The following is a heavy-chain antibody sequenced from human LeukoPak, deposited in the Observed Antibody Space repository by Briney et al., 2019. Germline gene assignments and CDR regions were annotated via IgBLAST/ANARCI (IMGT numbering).Heavy chain of an antibody. CDR2: INPSGGST. V-gene: IGHV1-46*01. D-gene: IGHD2-2*02. CDR3: ARDSGCSSTSCYTPDLYYYYYYMDV. J-gene: IGHJ6*03. Sequence: ASVKVSCKASGYTFTSYYMHWVRQAPGQGLEWMGIINPSGGSTSYAQKFQGRVTMTRDTSTSTVYMELSSLRSEDTAVYYCARDSGCSSTSCYTPDLYYYYYYMDVWGKGTTVTVSS. CDR1: GYTFTSYY.